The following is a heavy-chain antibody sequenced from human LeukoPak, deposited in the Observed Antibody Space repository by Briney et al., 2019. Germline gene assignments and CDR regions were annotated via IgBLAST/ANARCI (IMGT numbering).Heavy chain of an antibody. J-gene: IGHJ4*02. V-gene: IGHV3-74*01. D-gene: IGHD3-10*01. CDR1: GFPFSVPA. Sequence: PGGSLRLSCAASGFPFSVPAMTWVRQAPGKGLEWVSRISSDGSSTNYADSVKGRFTISRDNSRNTLYLQMNSLRADDTAVYYCARNYYGSVDYWGQGTQVTVSS. CDR3: ARNYYGSVDY. CDR2: ISSDGSST.